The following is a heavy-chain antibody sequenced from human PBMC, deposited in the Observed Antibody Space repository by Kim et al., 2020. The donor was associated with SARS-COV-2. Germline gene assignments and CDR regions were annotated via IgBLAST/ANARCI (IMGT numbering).Heavy chain of an antibody. CDR1: VGSLSGYH. CDR3: ARGWAGVVPSPILGIGPHYDYYAMDV. CDR2: IIHSGAT. Sequence: SETLSLTCAVYVGSLSGYHWTWVRQPPGKGLEWIGEIIHSGATNYNPSLRSRVAISIDTSKNQFSLKLNSVTAADTSVYFCARGWAGVVPSPILGIGPHYDYYAMDVWGRGTTVTVSS. J-gene: IGHJ6*02. D-gene: IGHD7-27*01. V-gene: IGHV4-34*01.